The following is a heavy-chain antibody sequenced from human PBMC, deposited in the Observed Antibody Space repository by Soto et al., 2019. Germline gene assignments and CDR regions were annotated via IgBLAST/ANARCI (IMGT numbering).Heavy chain of an antibody. CDR2: ISGSGDST. CDR3: AKGGYTYAFDY. D-gene: IGHD5-18*01. V-gene: IGHV3-23*01. Sequence: PAGSLRLSCAASGFTFSTSAMSWVRQAPGKGPEWVSAISGSGDSTYSADSVKGRFTISRDTSRNTLYLQMNSLRAEDTALYYCAKGGYTYAFDYWGQGTLVTVSS. CDR1: GFTFSTSA. J-gene: IGHJ4*03.